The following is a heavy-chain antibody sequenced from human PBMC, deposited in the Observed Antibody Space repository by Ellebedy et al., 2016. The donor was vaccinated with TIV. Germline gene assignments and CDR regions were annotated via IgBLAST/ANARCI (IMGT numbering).Heavy chain of an antibody. J-gene: IGHJ4*02. V-gene: IGHV4-39*01. CDR3: ARWDYGDYDYYFVY. CDR2: IYYSGST. Sequence: MPSETLSLTCTVSGGSISSSSYYWGWIRQPPGKGLEWIGSIYYSGSTYYNPSLKSRVTISVDTSKNQFSLKLSSVTAADTAVYYCARWDYGDYDYYFVYWGQGTLVTVSS. CDR1: GGSISSSSYY. D-gene: IGHD4-17*01.